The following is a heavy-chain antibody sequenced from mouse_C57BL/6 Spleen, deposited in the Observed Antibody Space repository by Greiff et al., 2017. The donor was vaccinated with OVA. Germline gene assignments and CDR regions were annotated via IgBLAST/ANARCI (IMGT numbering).Heavy chain of an antibody. CDR1: GYTFTDYY. CDR3: ARSGLITTVVFDY. CDR2: INPNNGGT. Sequence: VQLQQSGPELVKPGASVKISCKASGYTFTDYYMNWVKQSHGKSLEWIGDINPNNGGTSYNQKFKGKATLTVDKSSSTAYMELHSLTSEDSAVYYCARSGLITTVVFDYWGQGTTLTVSS. D-gene: IGHD1-1*01. V-gene: IGHV1-26*01. J-gene: IGHJ2*01.